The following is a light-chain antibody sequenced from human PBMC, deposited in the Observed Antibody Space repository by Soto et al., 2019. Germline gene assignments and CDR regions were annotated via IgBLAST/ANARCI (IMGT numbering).Light chain of an antibody. Sequence: DIQMTQSPSSLSASVGDRVTITCRASQDINNYLAWYQHKPGKVPKLLIYAASTLRSGVPSRFSGSGSGTDFTLTISGLQPEDAAVYYCQQYYSDFFSFGQGTRLEIK. J-gene: IGKJ2*03. CDR3: QQYYSDFFS. CDR1: QDINNY. V-gene: IGKV1-27*01. CDR2: AAS.